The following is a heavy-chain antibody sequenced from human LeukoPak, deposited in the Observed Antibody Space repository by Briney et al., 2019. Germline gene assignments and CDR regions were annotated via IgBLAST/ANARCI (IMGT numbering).Heavy chain of an antibody. CDR3: ASPQRGSGSYYADY. D-gene: IGHD3-10*01. V-gene: IGHV1-2*02. CDR1: GYTFTGYY. Sequence: ASVKVSCKASGYTFTGYYMHWVRQAPGQGLEWMGWINPNSGGTNYAQKFQGRVTMTRDTSITTAYMELNRLRSDDTAVYYCASPQRGSGSYYADYWGQGTLVTVSS. CDR2: INPNSGGT. J-gene: IGHJ4*02.